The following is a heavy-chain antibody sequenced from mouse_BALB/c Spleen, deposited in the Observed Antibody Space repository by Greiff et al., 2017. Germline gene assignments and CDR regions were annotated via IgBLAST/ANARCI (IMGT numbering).Heavy chain of an antibody. CDR3: ARSPELGRGY. J-gene: IGHJ2*01. D-gene: IGHD4-1*01. V-gene: IGHV14-1*02. Sequence: VQLQQSGAELVRPGALVKLSCKASGFNIKDYHMHWVKQRPEQGLEWIGWIDPENGNTIYDPKFQGKASITADTSSNTAYLQLSSLTSEDTAVYYCARSPELGRGYWGQGTTLTVSS. CDR1: GFNIKDYH. CDR2: IDPENGNT.